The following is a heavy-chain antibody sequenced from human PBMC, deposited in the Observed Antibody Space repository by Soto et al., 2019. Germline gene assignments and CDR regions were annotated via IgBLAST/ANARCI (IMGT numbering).Heavy chain of an antibody. J-gene: IGHJ6*02. CDR2: IYYSGST. CDR1: GGSISSYY. D-gene: IGHD4-17*01. V-gene: IGHV4-59*01. Sequence: PSETLSLTCTVSGGSISSYYWSWIRQPPGKGLEWIGYIYYSGSTNYNPSLKSRVTISVDTSKNQFSLKLSSVTAADTAVYYCARGQVHTVTTFLFYYYGMDVWGQGTTVTSP. CDR3: ARGQVHTVTTFLFYYYGMDV.